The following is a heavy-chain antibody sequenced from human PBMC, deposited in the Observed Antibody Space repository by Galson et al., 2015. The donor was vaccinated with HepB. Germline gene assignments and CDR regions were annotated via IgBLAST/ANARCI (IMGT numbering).Heavy chain of an antibody. V-gene: IGHV3-74*01. D-gene: IGHD1-26*01. CDR3: ARGAPYSGSFQGFAY. J-gene: IGHJ4*02. Sequence: SLRLSCAASGFTFSSYWMHWVRQAPGKGLVWVSHIKNDESRTDYADSVKGRFTISRDNAKNTLYLQMNSLRAEDTAVYYCARGAPYSGSFQGFAYWGQGTPVTVTS. CDR1: GFTFSSYW. CDR2: IKNDESRT.